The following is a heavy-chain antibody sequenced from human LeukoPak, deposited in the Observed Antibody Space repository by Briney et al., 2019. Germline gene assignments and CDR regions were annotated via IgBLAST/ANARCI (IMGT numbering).Heavy chain of an antibody. Sequence: ASVKVSCKASGYSFTSCYMHWVRQAPGQGLEWMGIVNLSDGNTIYAQKFQGRVTMTRDTSTSTVYVELSSLRSEDTAVYYCARKIAASGFYYFDYWGQGTLVTVSS. CDR3: ARKIAASGFYYFDY. V-gene: IGHV1-46*01. CDR1: GYSFTSCY. CDR2: VNLSDGNT. D-gene: IGHD6-13*01. J-gene: IGHJ4*02.